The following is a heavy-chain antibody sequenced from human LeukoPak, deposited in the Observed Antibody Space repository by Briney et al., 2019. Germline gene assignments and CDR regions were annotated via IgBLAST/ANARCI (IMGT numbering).Heavy chain of an antibody. Sequence: SGPTLAKPTQSLTLTCTFSGFSLNTSGVGVGWIRQPPGKAPEWLALIYWDDDKRYSPSLQDRLTITKDTSKNHVVLNMMNMDPVDTGTYFCVYRLFRPRCGGGSCSVTDYSDFWGQGTQLSVSS. CDR2: IYWDDDK. CDR1: GFSLNTSGVG. CDR3: VYRLFRPRCGGGSCSVTDYSDF. D-gene: IGHD2-21*01. V-gene: IGHV2-5*02. J-gene: IGHJ4*02.